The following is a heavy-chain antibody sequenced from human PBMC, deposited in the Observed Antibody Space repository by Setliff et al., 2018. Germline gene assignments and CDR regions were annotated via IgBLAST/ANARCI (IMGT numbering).Heavy chain of an antibody. Sequence: ASVKVSCKTSGYAFTDNYIHWVRQAPGQGLEWMGWINPKTGGTNLAQKFQGWVSMTRDTSITTAYMELSRLTSDDTAVYYCAISTIFGVVSPTPDAFDIWGQGTMVTV. CDR3: AISTIFGVVSPTPDAFDI. D-gene: IGHD3-3*01. V-gene: IGHV1-2*04. CDR2: INPKTGGT. CDR1: GYAFTDNY. J-gene: IGHJ3*02.